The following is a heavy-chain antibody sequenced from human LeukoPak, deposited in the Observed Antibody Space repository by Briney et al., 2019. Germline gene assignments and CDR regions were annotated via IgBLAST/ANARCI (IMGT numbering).Heavy chain of an antibody. D-gene: IGHD1-26*01. J-gene: IGHJ4*02. CDR3: ARVPLDYSGSYSGEFDY. Sequence: PSGTLSLTCAVSGGSISSSNWWSWVRQPPGKGLEWIGEIYHSGSTNYNPSLKSRVTISVDKSKNQFSLKLSSVTAADTAVYYCARVPLDYSGSYSGEFDYWGQGTLVTVSS. V-gene: IGHV4-4*02. CDR1: GGSISSSNW. CDR2: IYHSGST.